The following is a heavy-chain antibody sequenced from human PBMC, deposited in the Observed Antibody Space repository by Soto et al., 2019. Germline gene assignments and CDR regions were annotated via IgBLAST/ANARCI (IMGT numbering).Heavy chain of an antibody. J-gene: IGHJ6*03. D-gene: IGHD5-12*01. CDR3: ARESGGATATLDYYYFYMDV. CDR2: INPNGGVT. V-gene: IGHV1-2*04. CDR1: GDSFNDYY. Sequence: QVQLVQSGAEVRKPGASVTVSCRSSGDSFNDYYIHWVRQAPGQGFEWMGWINPNGGVTKYAQKFQGLVSMTRDTSIMTVYMQLSRLRSDDTAVYYCARESGGATATLDYYYFYMDVWGTGTTVTVSS.